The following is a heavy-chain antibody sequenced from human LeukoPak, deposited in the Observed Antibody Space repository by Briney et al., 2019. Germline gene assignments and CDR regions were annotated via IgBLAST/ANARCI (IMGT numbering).Heavy chain of an antibody. CDR1: GDSISSYY. V-gene: IGHV4-4*07. D-gene: IGHD3-10*01. CDR2: IYITEGT. J-gene: IGHJ4*02. CDR3: ARSRVRGALADF. Sequence: PSETLSLTCTVSGDSISSYYWNWIRQPAGKGPEWIGRIYITEGTNYNPSLKSRVTMSVDTSKNQFSLKVNSVTAVDTAVYYCARSRVRGALADFWGQGTLVTVSS.